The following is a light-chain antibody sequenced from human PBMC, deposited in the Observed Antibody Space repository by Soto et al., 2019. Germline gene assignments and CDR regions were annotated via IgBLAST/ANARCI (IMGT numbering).Light chain of an antibody. V-gene: IGKV3-20*01. J-gene: IGKJ1*01. Sequence: EIVLTESPCTLSLSPGERATLSCRASQSVSNNYLAWYQQKPGQAPRLLIYGASNRATGIPDRFSGSGSGTDFTLTISRLEPEDFAVYYCQQYCSSGTFGQGTKVDIK. CDR1: QSVSNNY. CDR3: QQYCSSGT. CDR2: GAS.